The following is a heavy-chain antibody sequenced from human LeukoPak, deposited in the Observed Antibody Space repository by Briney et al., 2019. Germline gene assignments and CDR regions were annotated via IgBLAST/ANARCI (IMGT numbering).Heavy chain of an antibody. D-gene: IGHD6-19*01. Sequence: ASVKVSCKASGYTFTGYYMHWVRQAPGQGLEWMGWINPNSGGTNYAQKFQGRVTMTRDTSISTAYMELSRLRSDDTAVYYCATLTSSGWYGAFDIWGQGTMVTVSS. CDR3: ATLTSSGWYGAFDI. V-gene: IGHV1-2*02. CDR1: GYTFTGYY. J-gene: IGHJ3*02. CDR2: INPNSGGT.